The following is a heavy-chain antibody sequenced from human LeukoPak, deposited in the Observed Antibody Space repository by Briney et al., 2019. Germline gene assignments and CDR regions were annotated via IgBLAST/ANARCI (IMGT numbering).Heavy chain of an antibody. CDR2: IIPILGIA. J-gene: IGHJ3*02. V-gene: IGHV1-69*04. CDR3: ARDLRGNAFDI. CDR1: GGTFSSYT. D-gene: IGHD3-16*01. Sequence: ASVKVSCKASGGTFSSYTISWVRQAPGQGPEWMGRIIPILGIANYAQKFQGRVTITADKSTSTAYMELSSLRSEDTAVYYCARDLRGNAFDIWGQGTMVTVSS.